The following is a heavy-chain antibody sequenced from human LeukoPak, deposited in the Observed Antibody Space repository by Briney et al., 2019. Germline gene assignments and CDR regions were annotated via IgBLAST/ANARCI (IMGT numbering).Heavy chain of an antibody. Sequence: SETLSLTCTVSGGSISSYYWSWIRQPPGKGLEWIGYIYYSGSTNYNPSLKSRVTISVDTTKNQFSLKLSSVTAADTAVYYCARDNYRAGSDYWGQGTLVTVSS. CDR2: IYYSGST. V-gene: IGHV4-59*01. CDR1: GGSISSYY. D-gene: IGHD4-11*01. CDR3: ARDNYRAGSDY. J-gene: IGHJ4*02.